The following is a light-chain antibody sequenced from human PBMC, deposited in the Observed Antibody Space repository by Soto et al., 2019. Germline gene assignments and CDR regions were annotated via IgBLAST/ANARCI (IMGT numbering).Light chain of an antibody. V-gene: IGKV1-5*01. CDR2: DAS. J-gene: IGKJ1*01. CDR1: QSISSW. CDR3: QHYNGYSEA. Sequence: DIQMTQSPSTLSASVGDRVTITCRASQSISSWLAWYQQKPGKAPKLLIYDASSLESGVPSRFSGSGSGTEFTLTISSLQPDDFATYYCQHYNGYSEAFGQGTKV.